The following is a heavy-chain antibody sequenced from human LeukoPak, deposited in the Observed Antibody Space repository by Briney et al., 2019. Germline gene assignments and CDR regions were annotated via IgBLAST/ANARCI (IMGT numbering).Heavy chain of an antibody. Sequence: GGSLRLSCAASGFTFSSYGMHWVRQAPGKGLEWVAVIWYDGSKKYYADSVKGRFTISRDNSKNTRELQMNSLRAEDTAVYYCARNCLTRRAFDIWGQGTMVTVSS. CDR1: GFTFSSYG. J-gene: IGHJ3*02. V-gene: IGHV3-33*01. CDR2: IWYDGSKK. D-gene: IGHD2-21*01. CDR3: ARNCLTRRAFDI.